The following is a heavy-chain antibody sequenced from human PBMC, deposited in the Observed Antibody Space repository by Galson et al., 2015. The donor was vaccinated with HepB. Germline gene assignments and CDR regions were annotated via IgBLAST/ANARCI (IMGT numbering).Heavy chain of an antibody. CDR3: TRVDWFGELFGVRGYFQH. CDR1: GFTFGDYA. D-gene: IGHD3-10*01. Sequence: SLRLSCAASGFTFGDYAMSWFRQAPGKGLEWVGFIRSKAYGGTTEYAASVKGRFTISRDDSKSIAYLQMNSLKTEDTAVYYCTRVDWFGELFGVRGYFQHWGQGTLVTVSS. V-gene: IGHV3-49*03. CDR2: IRSKAYGGTT. J-gene: IGHJ1*01.